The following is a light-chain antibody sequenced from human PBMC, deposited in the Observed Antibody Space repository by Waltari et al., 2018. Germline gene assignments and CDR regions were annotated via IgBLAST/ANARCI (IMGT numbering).Light chain of an antibody. V-gene: IGLV1-44*01. CDR3: AAWDDSLNGHWV. J-gene: IGLJ3*02. CDR2: RND. Sequence: QSVLTQPPSASGTPGQRVTIPCSGTYSNIGTTVVNWYQQFPGKAPKLLSFRNDRRPSGVPDRFSGSKSGSSASLAISGLQSEDEADYYCAAWDDSLNGHWVFGGGTKVTVL. CDR1: YSNIGTTV.